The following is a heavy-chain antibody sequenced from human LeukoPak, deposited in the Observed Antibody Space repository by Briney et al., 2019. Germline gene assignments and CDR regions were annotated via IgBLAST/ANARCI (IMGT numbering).Heavy chain of an antibody. CDR1: GYSFTGHY. D-gene: IGHD6-19*01. CDR3: ARIAVAGTSREDWFDP. Sequence: ASVKVSCKASGYSFTGHYIHWVRQAPGQGLEWMGWMHPNRGGTNNAQKFQGRVTLTSDSSISTAYMELSSLTSDDTAVYYCARIAVAGTSREDWFDPWGRGTLVTVSS. V-gene: IGHV1-2*02. CDR2: MHPNRGGT. J-gene: IGHJ5*02.